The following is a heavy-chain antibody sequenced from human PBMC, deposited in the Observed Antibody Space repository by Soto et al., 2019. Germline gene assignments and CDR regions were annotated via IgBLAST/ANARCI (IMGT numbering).Heavy chain of an antibody. D-gene: IGHD3-10*01. CDR2: IYYSGST. V-gene: IGHV4-59*01. Sequence: PSQTLSLTCTVSGGSISSYYWSWIRQPPGKGLEWIGYIYYSGSTNYNPSLKSRVTISVDASKNQFSLKLSSVTAAYTAVYYCARSRGGTFDIWGQGTMVTVSS. J-gene: IGHJ3*02. CDR1: GGSISSYY. CDR3: ARSRGGTFDI.